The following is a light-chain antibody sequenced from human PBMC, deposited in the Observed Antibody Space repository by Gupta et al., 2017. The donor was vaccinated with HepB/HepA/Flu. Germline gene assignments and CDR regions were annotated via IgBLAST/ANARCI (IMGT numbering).Light chain of an antibody. CDR3: QQRSKGPWT. CDR2: DGS. J-gene: IGKJ1*01. CDR1: QSIRYY. Sequence: EIVLTQSPATLSRSTGERATLSCRASQSIRYYLAWYQQRPGQAPRLLIYDGSTRATGIPARFSGSGSGTDFTLTISSLESEDFAVYYCQQRSKGPWTFGQGTKMEIK. V-gene: IGKV3-11*01.